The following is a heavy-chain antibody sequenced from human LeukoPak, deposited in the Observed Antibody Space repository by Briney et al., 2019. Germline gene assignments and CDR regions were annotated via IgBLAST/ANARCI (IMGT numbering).Heavy chain of an antibody. D-gene: IGHD2/OR15-2a*01. Sequence: GGSLRLSCAASGFTFSSYWMSWVRQAPGKGLEWVSYISSSGRTIYYADSVKGRFTISRDNAKNSLYLQMNSLRAEDTAVYYCARGNNNSYFFDSWGQGTLVTVSS. CDR2: ISSSGRTI. V-gene: IGHV3-48*04. CDR1: GFTFSSYW. CDR3: ARGNNNSYFFDS. J-gene: IGHJ4*02.